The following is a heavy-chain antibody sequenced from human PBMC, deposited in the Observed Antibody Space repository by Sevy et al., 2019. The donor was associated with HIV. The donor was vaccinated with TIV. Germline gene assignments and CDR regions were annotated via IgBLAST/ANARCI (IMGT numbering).Heavy chain of an antibody. V-gene: IGHV4-59*01. CDR3: ARVRYTFGFPVFLDY. CDR1: GGSISSYY. J-gene: IGHJ4*02. D-gene: IGHD5-18*01. Sequence: SETLSLTCSVSGGSISSYYWSWIRQPPGKGLERIEYSGSTNYKSSLKSRVTISVDTSKNQFSLKLSSVTAADTAVYYCARVRYTFGFPVFLDYWGQGTLVTVSS. CDR2: SGST.